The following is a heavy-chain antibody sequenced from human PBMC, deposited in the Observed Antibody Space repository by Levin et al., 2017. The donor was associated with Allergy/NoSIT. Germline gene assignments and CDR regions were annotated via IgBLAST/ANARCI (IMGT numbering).Heavy chain of an antibody. CDR3: ARSREFSDSSSWYFDL. Sequence: KRGESLKISCQASGGTFGSCALSWVRQAPGQGLEWLGRIIPIIGRANYPQKFQGRVRINADESANTAYMELSSLRSEDTAVYYCARSREFSDSSSWYFDLWGRGTLVYVSS. V-gene: IGHV1-69*11. D-gene: IGHD6-6*01. CDR2: IIPIIGRA. J-gene: IGHJ2*01. CDR1: GGTFGSCA.